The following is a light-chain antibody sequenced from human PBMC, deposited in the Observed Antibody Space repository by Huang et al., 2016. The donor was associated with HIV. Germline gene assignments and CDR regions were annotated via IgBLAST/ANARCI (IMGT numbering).Light chain of an antibody. V-gene: IGKV3-15*01. CDR1: QNIING. CDR3: QQYNHWPPTT. CDR2: DAS. J-gene: IGKJ1*01. Sequence: EVVMTQSPATLSVSPGERASLSCRASQNIINGLAWYQQRPDQAPRLLIYDASTRATGIPARFSGSGSGTDFTLTISSLQSEDFAVYYCQQYNHWPPTTFGQGTTVDIK.